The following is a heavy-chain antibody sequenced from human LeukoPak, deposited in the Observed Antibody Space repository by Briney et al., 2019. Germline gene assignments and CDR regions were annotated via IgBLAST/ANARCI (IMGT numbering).Heavy chain of an antibody. Sequence: GGSLRLSCAASGFTFSPYTMHWFRQPPGKGLEWVSYINTGSTTIYYAGSVKGRFTISRDNAKNSLYLQLNSLRAEDTAVYYCARDSSVCAFDVWGQGTMVTVPS. D-gene: IGHD6-6*01. CDR1: GFTFSPYT. J-gene: IGHJ3*01. CDR3: ARDSSVCAFDV. V-gene: IGHV3-48*01. CDR2: INTGSTTI.